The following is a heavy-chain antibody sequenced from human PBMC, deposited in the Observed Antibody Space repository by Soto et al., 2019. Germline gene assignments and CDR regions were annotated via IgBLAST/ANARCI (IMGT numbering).Heavy chain of an antibody. Sequence: TGRFLRLSCAAAGFTFSTYSMNWIRQAPGKGLEWVSYISSSSSTIFYADSVKGRFTISRDNSKNTLYLQMKSLRAEDTAVYYCAKHSSWYELVDYWGQGTLVTVSS. CDR3: AKHSSWYELVDY. V-gene: IGHV3-48*01. CDR2: ISSSSSTI. D-gene: IGHD6-13*01. J-gene: IGHJ4*02. CDR1: GFTFSTYS.